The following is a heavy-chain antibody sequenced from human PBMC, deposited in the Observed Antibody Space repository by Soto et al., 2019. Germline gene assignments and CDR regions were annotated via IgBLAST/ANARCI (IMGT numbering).Heavy chain of an antibody. Sequence: LRLSCAASGFTFSSYGMHWVRQAPGKGLEWVAVISYDGSNKYYADSVKGRFTISRDNSKNTLYLQMNSLRAEDTAVCYCAKVKGDSSGYYPNAFDIWGQGTMVTV. CDR3: AKVKGDSSGYYPNAFDI. J-gene: IGHJ3*02. V-gene: IGHV3-30*18. CDR2: ISYDGSNK. D-gene: IGHD3-22*01. CDR1: GFTFSSYG.